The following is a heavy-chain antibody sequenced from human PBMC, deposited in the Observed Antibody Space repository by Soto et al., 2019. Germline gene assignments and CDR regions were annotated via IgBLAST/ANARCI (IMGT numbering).Heavy chain of an antibody. V-gene: IGHV3-23*01. CDR2: ISTSGDGT. CDR1: GFTFSSYG. D-gene: IGHD6-13*01. J-gene: IGHJ4*02. CDR3: TKGWQPYYFDY. Sequence: GGSLRLSCAASGFTFSSYGMHWVRQAPGKGLEWVSAISTSGDGTYYADSVKGRFAISRDNSKNTLYLQMNSLRAEDTAVYYCTKGWQPYYFDYWGQGTLVTVSS.